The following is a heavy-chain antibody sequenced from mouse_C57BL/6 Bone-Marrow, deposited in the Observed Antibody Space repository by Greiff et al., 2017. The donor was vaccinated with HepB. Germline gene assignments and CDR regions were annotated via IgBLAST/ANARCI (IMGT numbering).Heavy chain of an antibody. Sequence: QVQLQQPGAELVKPGASVKMSCKASGYTFTSYWITWVKQRPGQGLEWIGDIYPGSGSTNYNEKFKSKATLTVDTSSSTAYMQLSSLTSEDSAVYYCAREDYSKDYAMDYWGQGTSVTVSS. CDR2: IYPGSGST. J-gene: IGHJ4*01. D-gene: IGHD2-5*01. CDR3: AREDYSKDYAMDY. CDR1: GYTFTSYW. V-gene: IGHV1-55*01.